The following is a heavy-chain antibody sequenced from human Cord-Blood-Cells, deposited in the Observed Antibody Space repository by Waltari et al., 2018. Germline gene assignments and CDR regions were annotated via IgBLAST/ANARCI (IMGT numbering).Heavy chain of an antibody. CDR3: ARAMRGSGSYYACDI. CDR1: GFTFSSYW. V-gene: IGHV3-74*01. D-gene: IGHD1-26*01. CDR2: INSEGRST. Sequence: EVQLVESGGGLVQPGGSLRLSCAASGFTFSSYWMHWVRQAPGKGLVLVSRINSEGRSTSYADAVKGRFTISRDNAKNTLYLQMNSLRAEDTAVYYCARAMRGSGSYYACDIWGQGTMVTVSS. J-gene: IGHJ3*02.